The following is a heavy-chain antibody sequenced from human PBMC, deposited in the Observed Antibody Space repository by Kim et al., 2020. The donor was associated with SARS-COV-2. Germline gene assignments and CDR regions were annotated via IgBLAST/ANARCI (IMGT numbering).Heavy chain of an antibody. Sequence: SQKFQGRVTITRDTSASTAYMELSSLRSEDTAVYYCASWDYDFWSGYFDYWGQGTLVTVSS. CDR3: ASWDYDFWSGYFDY. D-gene: IGHD3-3*01. V-gene: IGHV1-3*01. J-gene: IGHJ4*02.